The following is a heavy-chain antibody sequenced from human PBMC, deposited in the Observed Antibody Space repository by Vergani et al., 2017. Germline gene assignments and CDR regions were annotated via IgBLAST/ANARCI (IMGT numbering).Heavy chain of an antibody. J-gene: IGHJ6*03. Sequence: QVQLVESGGGLVKPGGSLRLSCAASGFTFSDHYMSWVRQAPGKGLEWISYMSSGDSIYYADSVKGRFTVSRDNTKNTLYLQMNSLRAEDTAVYYCARSGYCAHGVCYMTYYYYMDVWGKGTAVTVSS. CDR2: MSSGDSI. CDR3: ARSGYCAHGVCYMTYYYYMDV. CDR1: GFTFSDHY. D-gene: IGHD2-8*01. V-gene: IGHV3-11*04.